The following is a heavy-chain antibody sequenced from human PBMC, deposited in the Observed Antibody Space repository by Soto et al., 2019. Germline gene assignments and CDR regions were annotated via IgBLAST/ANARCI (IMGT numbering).Heavy chain of an antibody. CDR1: GFTFSNYW. V-gene: IGHV3-74*01. D-gene: IGHD6-19*01. CDR3: ARMPGYSTGWTPFDF. Sequence: EVQLVESGGGLVQPGGCLRLSCAASGFTFSNYWMHWDRQAPGKGLVCVSRINSDGSCTSHAASVKARFTISGDNAKNTLYLQMNSLRAEDTAVYYCARMPGYSTGWTPFDFCGQGTQVTVSS. CDR2: INSDGSCT. J-gene: IGHJ4*02.